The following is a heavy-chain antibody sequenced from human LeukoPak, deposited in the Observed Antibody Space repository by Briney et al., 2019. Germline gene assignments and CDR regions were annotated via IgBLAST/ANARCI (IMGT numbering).Heavy chain of an antibody. CDR1: GGSFSGYY. D-gene: IGHD6-19*01. J-gene: IGHJ4*02. V-gene: IGHV4-34*01. CDR3: ARCRTAVAAPFDY. Sequence: SETLSLTCAVYGGSFSGYYWSWIRQPPGKGLEWIGEINHSESTNYNPSLKSRVTISVDTSKNQFSLKLSSVTAADTAVYYCARCRTAVAAPFDYWGRGTLVTVPS. CDR2: INHSEST.